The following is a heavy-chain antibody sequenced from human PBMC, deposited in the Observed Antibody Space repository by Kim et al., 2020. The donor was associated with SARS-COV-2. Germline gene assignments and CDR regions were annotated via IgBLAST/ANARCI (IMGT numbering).Heavy chain of an antibody. CDR3: ARDLTVTTNSFDY. CDR1: GGSFSGYY. Sequence: SETLSLTCAVYGGSFSGYYWSWIRQPPGKGLEWIGEINHSGSTNYNPSLKSRVTISVDTSKNQFSLKLSSVTAADTAVYYCARDLTVTTNSFDYWGQGTL. V-gene: IGHV4-34*01. D-gene: IGHD4-4*01. J-gene: IGHJ4*02. CDR2: INHSGST.